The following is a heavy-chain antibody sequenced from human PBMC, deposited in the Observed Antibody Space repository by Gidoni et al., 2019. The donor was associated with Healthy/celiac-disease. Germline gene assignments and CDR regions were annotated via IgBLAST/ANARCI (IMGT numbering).Heavy chain of an antibody. V-gene: IGHV3-15*01. CDR3: TTDYGAYYFDY. D-gene: IGHD3-10*01. J-gene: IGHJ4*02. CDR2: IKSKTDGGTT. Sequence: EVQLVESGGGLVKPGGSLRLSCAASGSTFSNAWMSWVRQAPGKGLEWVGRIKSKTDGGTTDYAAPVKGRFTISRDDSKNTLYLQMNSLKTEDTAVYYCTTDYGAYYFDYWGQGTLVTVSS. CDR1: GSTFSNAW.